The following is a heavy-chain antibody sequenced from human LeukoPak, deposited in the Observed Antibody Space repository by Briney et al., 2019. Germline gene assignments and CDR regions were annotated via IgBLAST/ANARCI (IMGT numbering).Heavy chain of an antibody. CDR3: ARDAVDTANAV. V-gene: IGHV3-23*01. CDR1: GFTFYNFV. CDR2: IRDSGGDT. D-gene: IGHD5-18*01. J-gene: IGHJ6*02. Sequence: GGSLRLSCVGSGFTFYNFVMSWVRQAPGKGLEWVLGIRDSGGDTYSADSVKGRFTISRDNSKNTLYLQMNSLRAEDTAVYYCARDAVDTANAVWGQGTTVTVSS.